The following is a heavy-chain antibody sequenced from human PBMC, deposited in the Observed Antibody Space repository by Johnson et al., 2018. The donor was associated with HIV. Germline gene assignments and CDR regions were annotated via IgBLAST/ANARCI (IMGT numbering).Heavy chain of an antibody. CDR3: AKGENDYGDYGLDAFDI. Sequence: QVQLVESGGGVVQPGRSLRLSCAASRITLSSYGMHWVRQAPGKGLEWVAVISYDGSNKYYADSVKGRFTISRDNSKNTLYLQMNSLRAEDTAVYYCAKGENDYGDYGLDAFDIWGQGTMVTVSS. V-gene: IGHV3-30*18. D-gene: IGHD4-17*01. CDR2: ISYDGSNK. CDR1: RITLSSYG. J-gene: IGHJ3*02.